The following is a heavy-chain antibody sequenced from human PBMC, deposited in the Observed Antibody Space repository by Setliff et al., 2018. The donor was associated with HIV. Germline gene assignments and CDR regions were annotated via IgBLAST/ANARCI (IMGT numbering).Heavy chain of an antibody. J-gene: IGHJ4*02. CDR1: GYSISSGYY. D-gene: IGHD3-10*01. V-gene: IGHV4-38-2*01. Sequence: SETLSLTCDVSGYSISSGYYWGWIRQSPGKGLEWIATIYHTGSTYYNPSLMSRVTISLDTPKNQFSLKLNSVIAADTAVYYCARNRVPSSLWGQGTLVTVSS. CDR3: ARNRVPSSL. CDR2: IYHTGST.